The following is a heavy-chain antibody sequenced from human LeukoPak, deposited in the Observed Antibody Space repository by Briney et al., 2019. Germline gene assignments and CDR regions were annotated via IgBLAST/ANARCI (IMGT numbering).Heavy chain of an antibody. J-gene: IGHJ4*02. Sequence: GGSLRLSCAASGFTFDDYAMHWVRQAPGKGLEWVSGISWNSGSIGYADSVKGRFTISRDNAKNSPYLQMNSLRAEDTALYYCAKGGAVVVPAALDYWGQGTLVTVSS. CDR3: AKGGAVVVPAALDY. D-gene: IGHD2-2*01. CDR2: ISWNSGSI. V-gene: IGHV3-9*01. CDR1: GFTFDDYA.